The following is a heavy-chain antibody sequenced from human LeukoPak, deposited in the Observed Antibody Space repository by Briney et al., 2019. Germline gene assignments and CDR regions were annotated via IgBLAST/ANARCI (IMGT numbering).Heavy chain of an antibody. CDR3: ATSTTSFDY. Sequence: QAGGSLRLSCAASGFTFSSYAMTWVRQPPGKGLEGVSSITGSTGSTYYADSVKGRFTISRDNSKNTLYLQMNSLRAEDTAVYYCATSTTSFDYWGQGTLVTVSS. D-gene: IGHD1-14*01. CDR1: GFTFSSYA. V-gene: IGHV3-23*01. CDR2: ITGSTGST. J-gene: IGHJ4*02.